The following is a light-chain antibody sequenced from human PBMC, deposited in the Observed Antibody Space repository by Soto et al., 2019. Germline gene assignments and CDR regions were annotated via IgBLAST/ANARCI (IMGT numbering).Light chain of an antibody. CDR2: DVT. V-gene: IGLV2-8*01. CDR1: SSAVGTHGY. CDR3: MCYAGGNNWV. J-gene: IGLJ3*02. Sequence: QSVLTQPPSASGSPGQSVTISCTGPSSAVGTHGYVSWYQQHAGKAPKLMIYDVTKRPSGVPDRFSGSKSANTASLPVSGLQAEDEADYYCMCYAGGNNWVFGGGTKRTVL.